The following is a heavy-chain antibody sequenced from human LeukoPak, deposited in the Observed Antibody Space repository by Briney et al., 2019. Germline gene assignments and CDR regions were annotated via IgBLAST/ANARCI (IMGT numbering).Heavy chain of an antibody. D-gene: IGHD4-11*01. V-gene: IGHV1-2*02. Sequence: ASVKVSCKASGYTFTGYYMHWMRQAPGQGLEWMGWINPNSGGTNYAQKFQGRVTMTRDTSISTAYMELSRLRSDDTAVYYCARYSTVKSHGSYYYGMDVWGQGTTVTVSS. CDR1: GYTFTGYY. J-gene: IGHJ6*02. CDR3: ARYSTVKSHGSYYYGMDV. CDR2: INPNSGGT.